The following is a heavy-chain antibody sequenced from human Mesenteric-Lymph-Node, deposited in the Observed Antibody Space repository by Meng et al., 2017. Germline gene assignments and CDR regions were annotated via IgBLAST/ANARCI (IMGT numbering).Heavy chain of an antibody. CDR3: ARDWTDDFGYYAGNY. Sequence: GESLKISCAASGFIYSNNSMNWVRQAPGKGLEWVSSISGSSSYINYADSVRGRFTISRDNSKNTVYLQMNSLRAEDTAIYYCARDWTDDFGYYAGNYWGQGTLVTVSS. CDR1: GFIYSNNS. CDR2: ISGSSSYI. D-gene: IGHD4-17*01. V-gene: IGHV3-21*01. J-gene: IGHJ4*02.